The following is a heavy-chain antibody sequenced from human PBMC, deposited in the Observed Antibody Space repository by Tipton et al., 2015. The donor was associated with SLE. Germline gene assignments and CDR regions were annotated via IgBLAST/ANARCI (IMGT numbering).Heavy chain of an antibody. J-gene: IGHJ4*02. Sequence: SLRLSCAASGFTFSSYSMNWVRQAPGKGLEWVSSISSSSSYIYYADSVKRRLTITRHHAKNSLYLQMNILRAEDTAVYYCARDYGTMVPGYWGQGTRVTVPS. V-gene: IGHV3-21*04. CDR3: ARDYGTMVPGY. CDR1: GFTFSSYS. D-gene: IGHD3-10*01. CDR2: ISSSSSYI.